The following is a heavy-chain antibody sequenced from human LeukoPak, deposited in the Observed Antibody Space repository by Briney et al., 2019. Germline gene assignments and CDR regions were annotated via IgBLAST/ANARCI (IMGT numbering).Heavy chain of an antibody. Sequence: QAGGSLRLSCAASGFTFSSYWMHWVRQAPGKGLVWVSRINSDGSSTSYADSVKGRFTISRDNAKNTLYLQMNSLRAEDTAVYYCARSVSSSWYFDLDYWGQGTLVTVFS. J-gene: IGHJ4*02. D-gene: IGHD6-13*01. V-gene: IGHV3-74*01. CDR2: INSDGSST. CDR1: GFTFSSYW. CDR3: ARSVSSSWYFDLDY.